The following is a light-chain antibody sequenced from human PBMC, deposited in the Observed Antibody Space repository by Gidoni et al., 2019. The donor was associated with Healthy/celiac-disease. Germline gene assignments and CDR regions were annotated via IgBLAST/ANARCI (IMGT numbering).Light chain of an antibody. Sequence: IVLTQSPGTLSLSPGERATLSCRASQSVSSSYLAWYQQKPGQAPRLLIYGASSRATGIPDRVSGSGSGTNFTLTISRLEPEDFAVYYCQQYGSSPPQWTFGQGTKVEIK. V-gene: IGKV3-20*01. CDR1: QSVSSSY. CDR2: GAS. J-gene: IGKJ1*01. CDR3: QQYGSSPPQWT.